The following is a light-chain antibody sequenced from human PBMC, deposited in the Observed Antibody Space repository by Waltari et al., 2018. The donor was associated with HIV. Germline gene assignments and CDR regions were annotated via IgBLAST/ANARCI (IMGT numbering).Light chain of an antibody. J-gene: IGKJ2*01. CDR3: QQYGSSPYT. CDR2: DAS. V-gene: IGKV3-20*01. Sequence: VLMQSARSLSLTQGERAPLSCRASQSVSSSYLAWYQQKPGQTPRLLIYDASNRATGIPDRFSGSGSGTDFTLTISRLEPEDFAVYSCQQYGSSPYTFGQGTKLEIK. CDR1: QSVSSSY.